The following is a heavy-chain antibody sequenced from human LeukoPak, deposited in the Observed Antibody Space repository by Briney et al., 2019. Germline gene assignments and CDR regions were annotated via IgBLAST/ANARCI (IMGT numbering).Heavy chain of an antibody. J-gene: IGHJ5*02. V-gene: IGHV3-7*03. CDR1: EFIFSDYW. D-gene: IGHD1-14*01. Sequence: GGSLRLSCVASEFIFSDYWMSWVRQAPGKGLEWVANIKQGGREEKYVSSVKGRFAISRDDAKSTLYLQMDSLSGDETAVYYCARDTGGWFDTWGREPWSPSPQ. CDR2: IKQGGREE. CDR3: ARDTGGWFDT.